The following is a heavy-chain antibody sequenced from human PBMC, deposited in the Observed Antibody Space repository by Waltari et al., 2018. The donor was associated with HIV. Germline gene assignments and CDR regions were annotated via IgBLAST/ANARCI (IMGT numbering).Heavy chain of an antibody. CDR2: ISLSSGDT. J-gene: IGHJ4*02. D-gene: IGHD3-22*01. CDR3: ARDAYYYDSSGFCPDC. CDR1: GYTFTSYY. Sequence: QVQLVQSGAEVKKPGASGKVSCKASGYTFTSYYMHWLRQAPGQGLVWMGGISLSSGDTNDGQKVEGRGNMTREKSISTGYMERSRLRADEAAVDYCARDAYYYDSSGFCPDCWGQGTLVTVSS. V-gene: IGHV1-2*02.